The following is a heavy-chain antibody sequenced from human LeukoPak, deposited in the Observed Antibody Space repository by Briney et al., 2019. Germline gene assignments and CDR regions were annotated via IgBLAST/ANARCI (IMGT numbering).Heavy chain of an antibody. V-gene: IGHV4-59*01. CDR2: IYYTGST. Sequence: SETLSLTCTVSGGSISTYHWSWIRQPPGKGLEWIGYIYYTGSTSYNPSLKSRVTMSLDASKNQFSLKLSSVTAADTAVYYCARDRPDCSSTSCYGGDLFDYWGQGTLVTVSS. D-gene: IGHD2-2*01. CDR3: ARDRPDCSSTSCYGGDLFDY. J-gene: IGHJ4*02. CDR1: GGSISTYH.